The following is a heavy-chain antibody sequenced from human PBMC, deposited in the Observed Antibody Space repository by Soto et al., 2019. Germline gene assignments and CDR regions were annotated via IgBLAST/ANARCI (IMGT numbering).Heavy chain of an antibody. CDR1: GFTFTSSA. Sequence: SVKVSCKASGFTFTSSAVQWVRQARGQRLEWIGWIVVGSGNTNYAQKFQERVTITRDMSTSTAYMELSSLRSEDTAVYYCAADPLRYFAWLLSGNYYGMDVWGQGTTVTVSS. V-gene: IGHV1-58*01. CDR3: AADPLRYFAWLLSGNYYGMDV. J-gene: IGHJ6*02. CDR2: IVVGSGNT. D-gene: IGHD3-9*01.